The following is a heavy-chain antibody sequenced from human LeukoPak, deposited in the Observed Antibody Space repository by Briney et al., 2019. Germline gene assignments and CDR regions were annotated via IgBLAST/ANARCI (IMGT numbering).Heavy chain of an antibody. D-gene: IGHD3-10*01. J-gene: IGHJ5*02. CDR2: ISGSGTI. CDR3: ARDSGTTGEVKFDP. CDR1: GGSIHSY. Sequence: SSETLSLTCTVSGGSIHSYWSWIRQPAGKGLEWIGRISGSGTITYNPALQSRLTISIDTSKNQFSLKLMSVTAADTAVYYCARDSGTTGEVKFDPWGQGTLVTVSS. V-gene: IGHV4-4*07.